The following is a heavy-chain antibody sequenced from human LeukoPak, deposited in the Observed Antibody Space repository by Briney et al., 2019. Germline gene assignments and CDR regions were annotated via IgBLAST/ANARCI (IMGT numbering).Heavy chain of an antibody. Sequence: GGSLRLSCAASGFTFSTFSMNWVRQTPGKGLEWVSAISGSGSDIYYADSLKGRFTTSRDNPKMSLYLQMNSLRAEDTAVYYCARRTFPNDAFDVWGQGTVVTVSS. CDR3: ARRTFPNDAFDV. J-gene: IGHJ3*01. CDR1: GFTFSTFS. D-gene: IGHD1-7*01. CDR2: ISGSGSDI. V-gene: IGHV3-21*01.